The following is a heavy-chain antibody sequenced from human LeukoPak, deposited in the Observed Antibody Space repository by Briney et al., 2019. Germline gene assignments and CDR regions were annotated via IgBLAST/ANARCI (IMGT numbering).Heavy chain of an antibody. D-gene: IGHD4-23*01. CDR1: GFTFKNYW. Sequence: GGSLRLSCAASGFTFKNYWMTWVRQAPGKGLEFVANIKQEGSEKYYVDSVKGRFTISRDNAKNSLYLQMNGLRAEDTAVYYCAANGGPFDFWGQGTLVTVSA. V-gene: IGHV3-7*05. J-gene: IGHJ4*02. CDR2: IKQEGSEK. CDR3: AANGGPFDF.